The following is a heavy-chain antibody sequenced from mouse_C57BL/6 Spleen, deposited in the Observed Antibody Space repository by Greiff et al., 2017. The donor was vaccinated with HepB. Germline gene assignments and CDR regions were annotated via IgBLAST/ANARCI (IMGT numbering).Heavy chain of an antibody. D-gene: IGHD1-1*01. CDR1: GFTFSSYG. CDR2: ISSGGSYT. J-gene: IGHJ2*01. V-gene: IGHV5-6*01. Sequence: EVQLQESGGDLVKPGGSLKLSCAASGFTFSSYGMSWVRQTPDKRLEWVATISSGGSYTYYPDSVKGRFTISRDNAKNTLYLQMSSLKSEDTAIYYCARQITTVVLDYWGQGTTLTVSS. CDR3: ARQITTVVLDY.